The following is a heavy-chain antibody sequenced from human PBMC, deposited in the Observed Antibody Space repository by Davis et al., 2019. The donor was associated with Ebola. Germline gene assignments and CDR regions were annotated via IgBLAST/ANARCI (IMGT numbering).Heavy chain of an antibody. D-gene: IGHD3-3*01. CDR1: GYTFTSYA. V-gene: IGHV1-3*01. CDR2: INAGNGNT. Sequence: AASVKVSCKASGYTFTSYAMHWVRQAPGQRLEWMGWINAGNGNTKYSQKFQGRVTITRDTSASTAYMELSSLRSEDTAVYYCARALNYDFWSGSIPYYWGQGTLVTVSS. J-gene: IGHJ4*02. CDR3: ARALNYDFWSGSIPYY.